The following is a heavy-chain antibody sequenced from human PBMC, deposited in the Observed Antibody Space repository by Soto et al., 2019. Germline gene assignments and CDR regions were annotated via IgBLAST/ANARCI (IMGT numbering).Heavy chain of an antibody. CDR3: AMELEGGVFDI. CDR1: SCPVRDAFSY. J-gene: IGHJ3*02. CDR2: LSYTGIT. D-gene: IGHD1-1*01. Sequence: QVHLQESGPQLVKPSQPLSLTCTVSSCPVRDAFSYWAWIREPPGKGPEWLCYLSYTGITYCNPSLRNRATISVDESSNLLSLRLSSVAAADTAVYYCAMELEGGVFDIWGRGTLVTVSS. V-gene: IGHV4-30-4*01.